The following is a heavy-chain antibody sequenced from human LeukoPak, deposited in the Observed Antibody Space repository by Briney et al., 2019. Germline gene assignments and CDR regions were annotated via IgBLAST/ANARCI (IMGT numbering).Heavy chain of an antibody. CDR3: ARGGMCGTLAPYYYYGLDV. CDR2: INRDGSTT. V-gene: IGHV3-74*01. Sequence: PGGSLRLSCAASGFTFSTYWMHWVRQAPGKGLVWVSRINRDGSTTTYADSVKGRFTISRDNAKNTLYLQMSTLRAEDTAVYYCARGGMCGTLAPYYYYGLDVWGQGTTVTVSS. J-gene: IGHJ6*02. CDR1: GFTFSTYW. D-gene: IGHD3-16*01.